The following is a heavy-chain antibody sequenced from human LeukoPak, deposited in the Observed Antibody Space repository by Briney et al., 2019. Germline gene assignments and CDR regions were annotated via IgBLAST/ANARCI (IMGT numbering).Heavy chain of an antibody. Sequence: GGSLRLPCAASGFTFSSYAMSWVRQAPGKGLEWVSAISGSGGSTYYADSVKGRFTISRDNSKNTLYLQMNSLRAEDTAVYYCAKDRGRDGYNYGGFDYWGQGTLVTVSS. CDR3: AKDRGRDGYNYGGFDY. J-gene: IGHJ4*02. CDR1: GFTFSSYA. CDR2: ISGSGGST. V-gene: IGHV3-23*01. D-gene: IGHD5-24*01.